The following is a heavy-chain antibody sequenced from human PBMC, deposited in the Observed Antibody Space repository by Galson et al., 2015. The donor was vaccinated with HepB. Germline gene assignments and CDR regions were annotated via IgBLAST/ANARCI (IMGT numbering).Heavy chain of an antibody. D-gene: IGHD3-3*01. J-gene: IGHJ3*01. CDR2: KYLSGYI. CDR1: GGSISDYC. CDR3: VRSHGVAEAFDL. V-gene: IGHV4-59*01. Sequence: SETLSLTCTVSGGSISDYCWNWIRQAPGKGLQWIGYKYLSGYINYNPSLRSRVTISVDKSKNQFSLRLKSVTAADTAVYYCVRSHGVAEAFDLWGQGTVVIVSS.